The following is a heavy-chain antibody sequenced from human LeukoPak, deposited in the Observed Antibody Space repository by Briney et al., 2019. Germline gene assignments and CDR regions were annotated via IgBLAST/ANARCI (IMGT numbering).Heavy chain of an antibody. J-gene: IGHJ6*02. Sequence: GGSLRLSCAASGFTFSTYGAHWVRQAPGKGLEWVALIWYDGSNKYYADSVKGRFTISRDNSKNTLYRQMDSLRAEDTAVYYCTRDPPSRLQQGGLDVWGQGTTVTVSS. CDR2: IWYDGSNK. V-gene: IGHV3-33*01. CDR3: TRDPPSRLQQGGLDV. D-gene: IGHD5-24*01. CDR1: GFTFSTYG.